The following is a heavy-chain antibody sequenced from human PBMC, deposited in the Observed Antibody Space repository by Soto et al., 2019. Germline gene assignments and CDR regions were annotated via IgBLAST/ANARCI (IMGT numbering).Heavy chain of an antibody. J-gene: IGHJ4*02. Sequence: QVQLVESGGGVVQPGRSLRLSCAASGFTCSSYAMHWVRQAPGKGLEWVAVISYDGSNKYYADSVKGRFTISRDNSKNTLYLQMNSLRAEDTAVYYCARGVPAAISGIDYRGQGTLVTVSS. CDR3: ARGVPAAISGIDY. D-gene: IGHD2-2*01. CDR1: GFTCSSYA. CDR2: ISYDGSNK. V-gene: IGHV3-30-3*01.